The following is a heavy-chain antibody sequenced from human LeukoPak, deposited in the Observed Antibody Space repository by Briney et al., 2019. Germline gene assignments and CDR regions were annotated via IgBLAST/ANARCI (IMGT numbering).Heavy chain of an antibody. CDR3: ARVPVCSGGSCYSNWFDP. V-gene: IGHV1-69*01. D-gene: IGHD2-15*01. CDR2: IIPIFGTA. J-gene: IGHJ5*02. Sequence: SVKVSCKAFGGTFSSYAISWVRQAPGQGLEWMGGIIPIFGTANYAQKFQGRVTITADESTSTAYMELSSLRSEDTAVYYCARVPVCSGGSCYSNWFDPWGQGTLVTVSS. CDR1: GGTFSSYA.